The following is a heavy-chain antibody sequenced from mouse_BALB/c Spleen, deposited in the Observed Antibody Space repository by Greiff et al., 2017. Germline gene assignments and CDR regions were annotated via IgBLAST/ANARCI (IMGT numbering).Heavy chain of an antibody. D-gene: IGHD2-2*01. CDR3: AREGGYDAGAMDY. CDR2: ISTYYGDA. Sequence: QVQLQQSGAELVRPGVSVKISCKGSGYTFTDYAMHWVKQSHAKSLEWIGVISTYYGDASYNQKFKGKATMTVDKSSSTAYMELARLTSEDSAIYYCAREGGYDAGAMDYWGQGTSVTVSS. CDR1: GYTFTDYA. J-gene: IGHJ4*01. V-gene: IGHV1S137*01.